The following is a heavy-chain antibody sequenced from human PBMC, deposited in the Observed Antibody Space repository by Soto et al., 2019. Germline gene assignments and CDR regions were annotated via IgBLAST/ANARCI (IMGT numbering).Heavy chain of an antibody. CDR1: GGTFSSYT. CDR2: IIPILGIA. Sequence: QVQLVQSGAEVKKPGSSVKVSCKASGGTFSSYTISWVRQAPGQGLEWMGRIIPILGIANYAQKFQGRVTITADKFTSTAYMELSRLRSEDTAVYYCIYVVYVISPPAPLIDYWGQGTLVTVSA. CDR3: IYVVYVISPPAPLIDY. J-gene: IGHJ4*02. D-gene: IGHD4-17*01. V-gene: IGHV1-69*02.